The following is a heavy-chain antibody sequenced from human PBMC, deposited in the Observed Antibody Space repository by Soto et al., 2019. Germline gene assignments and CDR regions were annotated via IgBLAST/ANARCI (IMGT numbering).Heavy chain of an antibody. D-gene: IGHD5-12*01. CDR2: IWYDGSNQ. CDR3: ARVYSGYDLTVGY. Sequence: SLRLSCAASGFTFSSYGMNWVRQAPGKGLEWVAVIWYDGSNQNYEDSVKGRFTISRDNSKNTLYLQMNNLRAEDTAVYYCARVYSGYDLTVGYWGQGT. V-gene: IGHV3-33*01. J-gene: IGHJ4*02. CDR1: GFTFSSYG.